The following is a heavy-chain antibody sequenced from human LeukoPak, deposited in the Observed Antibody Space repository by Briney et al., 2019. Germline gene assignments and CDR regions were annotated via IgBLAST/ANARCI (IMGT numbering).Heavy chain of an antibody. J-gene: IGHJ4*02. CDR1: GGSISSYY. CDR3: ATSYSGSPGYFDY. CDR2: IYYSGST. V-gene: IGHV4-59*08. D-gene: IGHD1-26*01. Sequence: SETLSLTCTVSGGSISSYYWSWIRQPPGKGLEWIGYIYYSGSTNYNPSLKSRVTISVDTSKNQFSLKLSSVTAADTAVYYCATSYSGSPGYFDYWGQGTLVTVSS.